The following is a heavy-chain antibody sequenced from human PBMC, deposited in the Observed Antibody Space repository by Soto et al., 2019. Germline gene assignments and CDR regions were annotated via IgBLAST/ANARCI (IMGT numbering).Heavy chain of an antibody. CDR1: EGTFRTYA. CDR2: IIPIFGTV. D-gene: IGHD6-19*01. V-gene: IGHV1-69*12. J-gene: IGHJ6*02. Sequence: QVQLLQSGLEVKKPGPSGRLSCEASEGTFRTYAISWVRQAPGQGLEWMGEIIPIFGTVNYAQRFQGRVTITADESTTTVYMDLRSLRSEDTAVYYCAKGAVAGTPTSYYYYGMDFWGQGTTVTVSS. CDR3: AKGAVAGTPTSYYYYGMDF.